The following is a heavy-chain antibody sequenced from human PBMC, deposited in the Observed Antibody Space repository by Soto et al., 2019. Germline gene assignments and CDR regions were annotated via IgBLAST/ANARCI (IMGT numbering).Heavy chain of an antibody. CDR3: AKGGEGITIVGVVKSNWFAP. J-gene: IGHJ5*02. CDR2: ISYDGSNK. Sequence: QVQLVESGGGVVQPGRSLRLSCAASGFTFSSYGMHWVRQAPGKGLEWVAVISYDGSNKYYADSVKGRFTISRDNSKNTLYLQMNSLRAEDTSVYYCAKGGEGITIVGVVKSNWFAPCGNGTLVTVSS. V-gene: IGHV3-30*18. CDR1: GFTFSSYG. D-gene: IGHD3-3*01.